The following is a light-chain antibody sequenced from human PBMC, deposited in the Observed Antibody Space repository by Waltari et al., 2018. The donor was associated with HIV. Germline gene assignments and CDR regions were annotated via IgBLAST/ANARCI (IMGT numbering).Light chain of an antibody. CDR2: EVS. CDR3: CSYIGSAWV. CDR1: SSEAGDYKY. Sequence: QSALTQSASVSGSSGQSITISCTGTSSEAGDYKYVSWYQQYPGKAPKVMIYEVSNRPSGVSNRFFVAWSGNTASLTISGLQPEDEADYYCCSYIGSAWVFGGGTKLTVL. V-gene: IGLV2-14*01. J-gene: IGLJ3*02.